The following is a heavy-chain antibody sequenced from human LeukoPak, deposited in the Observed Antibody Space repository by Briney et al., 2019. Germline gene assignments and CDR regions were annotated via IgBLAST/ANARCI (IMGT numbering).Heavy chain of an antibody. Sequence: GGSLRLSCAASGFIFSSHVMHWVRQARGKGLDWVSGISGGGGDTYYADSVKGRFTISRDNSKNTLNLRMDSLRAEDTALYYCAKDQNYESSGYYGGFDYWGQGTLVTVSS. D-gene: IGHD3-22*01. CDR2: ISGGGGDT. V-gene: IGHV3-23*01. CDR1: GFIFSSHV. CDR3: AKDQNYESSGYYGGFDY. J-gene: IGHJ4*02.